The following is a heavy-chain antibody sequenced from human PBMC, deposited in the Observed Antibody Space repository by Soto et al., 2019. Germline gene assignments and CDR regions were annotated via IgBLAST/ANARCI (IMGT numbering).Heavy chain of an antibody. Sequence: ESGGGVVQPGRSLRLSCAASGLTLSRFAMHWVRQAPGTGLEWVAVIGYDGSNKDYADSVKGRFTISRDNSKNTLYLQMNSLRPEDTAVYYCARDPVNYYGSWTYGMDVWGQGTTVTVSS. CDR3: ARDPVNYYGSWTYGMDV. J-gene: IGHJ6*02. V-gene: IGHV3-30-3*01. CDR2: IGYDGSNK. CDR1: GLTLSRFA. D-gene: IGHD3-10*01.